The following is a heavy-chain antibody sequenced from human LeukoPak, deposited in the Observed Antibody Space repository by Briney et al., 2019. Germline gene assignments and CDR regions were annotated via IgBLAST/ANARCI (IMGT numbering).Heavy chain of an antibody. D-gene: IGHD2-21*01. V-gene: IGHV1-8*01. CDR1: GYAFTRYD. CDR3: TRGGEDGAFDY. J-gene: IGHJ4*02. Sequence: ASVKVSSKASGYAFTRYDINWVRQATGQGLEWMGWMNPNTGNTGYAQKFQGRVTMTRNTSISTAYMELSSLRSEDTAVYYCTRGGEDGAFDYWAQGTLVTVSS. CDR2: MNPNTGNT.